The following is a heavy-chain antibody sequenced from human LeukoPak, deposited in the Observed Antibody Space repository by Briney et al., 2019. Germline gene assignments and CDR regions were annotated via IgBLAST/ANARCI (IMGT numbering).Heavy chain of an antibody. V-gene: IGHV4-30-4*01. Sequence: SQTLSLACTVSGGSVSSGDYYWSWIRQPPGKGLEWIGYIYYSGSTYYNPSLKSRITISVDTSKNQFSLKLSSVTAADTALYYCARGITRRRTFDIWGQGTMVTVSS. CDR2: IYYSGST. D-gene: IGHD3-10*01. CDR1: GGSVSSGDYY. J-gene: IGHJ3*02. CDR3: ARGITRRRTFDI.